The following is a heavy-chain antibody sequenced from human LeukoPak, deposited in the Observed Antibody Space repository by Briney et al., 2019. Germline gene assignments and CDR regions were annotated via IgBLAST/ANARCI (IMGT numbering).Heavy chain of an antibody. V-gene: IGHV1-18*01. CDR1: GYTFTSYG. Sequence: ASVKVSCKASGYTFTSYGISWVRQAPGQGLEWMGWIGAYNGNTNYAQKLQGRVTMTTDTSTSTAYMELRSLRSDDTAVYYCARGRDTYYDILTGYYFALDAFDIWGQGTMVTVSS. CDR3: ARGRDTYYDILTGYYFALDAFDI. J-gene: IGHJ3*02. CDR2: IGAYNGNT. D-gene: IGHD3-9*01.